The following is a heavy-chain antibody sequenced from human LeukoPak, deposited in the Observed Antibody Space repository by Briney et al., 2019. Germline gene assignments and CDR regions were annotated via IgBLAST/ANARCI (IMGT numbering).Heavy chain of an antibody. V-gene: IGHV3-48*01. CDR2: ISSSSSIT. CDR3: ARGGAAPDY. Sequence: GGSLRLSCEASGFSFNSYNMCWVRQAPEQGLEWVSDISSSSSITYYADSVKGRFTISRDNAKNSLYLQMNSLRVEDTAVYYCARGGAAPDYWGQGTLVTVSS. D-gene: IGHD1-26*01. CDR1: GFSFNSYN. J-gene: IGHJ4*02.